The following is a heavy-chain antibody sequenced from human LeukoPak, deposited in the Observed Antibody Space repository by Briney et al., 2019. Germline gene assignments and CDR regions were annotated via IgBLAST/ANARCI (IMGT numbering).Heavy chain of an antibody. D-gene: IGHD5-18*01. CDR2: IYHSGST. V-gene: IGHV4-38-2*02. Sequence: SETLSLTCTVSGYSISSGYYWGWIRQPPGKGLEWIGSIYHSGSTYYNPSLKSRVIISVDTSKNQFSVKLSSVTAADTAVYYCARGYSYGPTPWDYWGQGTLVTVSS. CDR1: GYSISSGYY. CDR3: ARGYSYGPTPWDY. J-gene: IGHJ4*02.